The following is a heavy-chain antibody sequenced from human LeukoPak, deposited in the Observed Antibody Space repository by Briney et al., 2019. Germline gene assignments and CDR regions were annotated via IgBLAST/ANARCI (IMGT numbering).Heavy chain of an antibody. CDR2: ISSSSSYI. V-gene: IGHV3-21*01. CDR3: ARGSYGSGSYYIH. J-gene: IGHJ4*02. Sequence: GGSLRLSCAASGFTFSSYSMNWVRQAPGKGLEWVSSISSSSSYIYYADSVKGRFTISRDNAKNSLYLQMNSLRAEDTAVYYCARGSYGSGSYYIHWGQGTLVTVSS. CDR1: GFTFSSYS. D-gene: IGHD3-10*01.